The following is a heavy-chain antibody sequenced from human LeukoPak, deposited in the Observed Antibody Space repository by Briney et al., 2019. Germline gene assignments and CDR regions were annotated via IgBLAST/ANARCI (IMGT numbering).Heavy chain of an antibody. D-gene: IGHD5-12*01. Sequence: SETLSLTCAVSGYFISSGYYWGWIRQPPGKGLEWIGSIYHSGSTYYNPSLKSRVTISVHTSKNQFSLKLSSVTAADTAVYYCARRYSGYDSKRYFDYWGQGTLVTVSS. J-gene: IGHJ4*02. V-gene: IGHV4-38-2*01. CDR2: IYHSGST. CDR3: ARRYSGYDSKRYFDY. CDR1: GYFISSGYY.